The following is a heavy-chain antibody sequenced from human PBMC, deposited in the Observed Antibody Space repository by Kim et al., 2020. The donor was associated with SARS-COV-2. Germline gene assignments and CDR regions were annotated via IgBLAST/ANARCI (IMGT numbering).Heavy chain of an antibody. J-gene: IGHJ4*02. Sequence: NLEQMLHGRFTLTPDTSTSTAFLELRSLRSDGTAVYFCARDRGYGDDTFDYWGQGTLVTVSS. D-gene: IGHD4-17*01. CDR3: ARDRGYGDDTFDY. V-gene: IGHV1-18*01.